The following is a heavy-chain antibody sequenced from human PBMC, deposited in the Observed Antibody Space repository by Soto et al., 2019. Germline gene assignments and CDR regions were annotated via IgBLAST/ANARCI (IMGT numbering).Heavy chain of an antibody. CDR3: ARHCSSTSCYTHYYYGMDV. CDR2: IDPSDSYT. D-gene: IGHD2-2*02. CDR1: GYSFTSYW. J-gene: IGHJ6*02. Sequence: HGESLKISCKGSGYSFTSYWISWVRQMPGKGLEWMGRIDPSDSYTNYSPSFQGHVTISADKSISTAYLQWSSLKASDTAMYYCARHCSSTSCYTHYYYGMDVWGQGTTVTVSS. V-gene: IGHV5-10-1*01.